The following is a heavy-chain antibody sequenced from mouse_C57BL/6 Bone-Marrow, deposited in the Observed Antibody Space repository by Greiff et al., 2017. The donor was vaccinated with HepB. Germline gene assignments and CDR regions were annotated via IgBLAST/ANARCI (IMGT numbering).Heavy chain of an antibody. J-gene: IGHJ3*01. Sequence: EVKLKESGAELVKPGASVKLSCTASGFNIKDYYMHWVKQRTEQGLEWIGRIDPEDGETKYAPKFQGKVTITSDTSSNTAYLQLSSLTSEDTAVYYCARSPWLLPFAYWGQGTLVTVSA. CDR1: GFNIKDYY. CDR2: IDPEDGET. CDR3: ARSPWLLPFAY. V-gene: IGHV14-2*01. D-gene: IGHD2-3*01.